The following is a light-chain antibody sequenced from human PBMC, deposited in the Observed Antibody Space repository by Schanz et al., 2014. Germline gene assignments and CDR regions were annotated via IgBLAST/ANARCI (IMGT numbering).Light chain of an antibody. V-gene: IGKV1-5*01. CDR2: DAS. CDR1: QNINTW. Sequence: DIQMTQSPSTLSASVGDRVTITCRASQNINTWLAWYQQKPGKAPKLLIYDASTLESGVPSRFSGGGSGTEFTLTISSLQPDDFATYHCQQYNSYSPETFGQGTKVEIK. CDR3: QQYNSYSPET. J-gene: IGKJ1*01.